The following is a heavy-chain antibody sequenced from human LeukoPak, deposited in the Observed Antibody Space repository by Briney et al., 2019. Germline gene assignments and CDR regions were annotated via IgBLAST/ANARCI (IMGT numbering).Heavy chain of an antibody. J-gene: IGHJ4*02. Sequence: PGRSLTLSCAASGFTFSAYGMHWVRQAPGKGLEWVAVIWSDGGKGYNSDSVKGRFTISRDNSKNTLYLQMNSLRADDTAVYYCATDSIGPATDFDYWGQGTLVTVSS. D-gene: IGHD2-2*01. CDR3: ATDSIGPATDFDY. V-gene: IGHV3-33*01. CDR1: GFTFSAYG. CDR2: IWSDGGKG.